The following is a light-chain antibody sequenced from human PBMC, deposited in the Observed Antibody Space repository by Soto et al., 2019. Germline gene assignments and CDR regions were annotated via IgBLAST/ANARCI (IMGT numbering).Light chain of an antibody. CDR3: QQYSSYGT. CDR2: DAS. V-gene: IGKV1-5*01. Sequence: DIQMTQSPSTLSASVGDRVTITCRASQSISSWLAWYQQKPGKAPKLLIFDASNLLSGVPSRFSGIGSGTEFTLTITRLPPDYFATYYCQQYSSYGTFGQGTKVEIK. CDR1: QSISSW. J-gene: IGKJ1*01.